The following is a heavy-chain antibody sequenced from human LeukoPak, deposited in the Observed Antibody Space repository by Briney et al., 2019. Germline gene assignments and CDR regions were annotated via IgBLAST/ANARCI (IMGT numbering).Heavy chain of an antibody. CDR1: GGTFSSYA. D-gene: IGHD1-1*01. CDR2: IIPILGIA. Sequence: SVKVSCKASGGTFSSYAISWVRQAPGQGLEWMGRIIPILGIANYAQKFQGRVTITADKSTSTAYMELSSLRSEDTAVYYCARASHARTIYFDYWGQGTLVTVSS. J-gene: IGHJ4*02. CDR3: ARASHARTIYFDY. V-gene: IGHV1-69*04.